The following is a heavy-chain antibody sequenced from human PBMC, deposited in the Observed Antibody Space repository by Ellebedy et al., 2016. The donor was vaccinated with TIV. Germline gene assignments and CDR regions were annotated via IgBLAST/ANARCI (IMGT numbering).Heavy chain of an antibody. CDR3: ARENCSGGSCYYYYGMDV. CDR1: GYTFTSYG. J-gene: IGHJ6*02. CDR2: ISAYNGNT. V-gene: IGHV1-18*01. D-gene: IGHD2-15*01. Sequence: ASVKVSCKASGYTFTSYGISWVRQAPGQGLEWMGWISAYNGNTNYAQKLQGRVTMTTDTSTSTAYMELRSLRSDDTAVYYCARENCSGGSCYYYYGMDVWGQGTTVTVSS.